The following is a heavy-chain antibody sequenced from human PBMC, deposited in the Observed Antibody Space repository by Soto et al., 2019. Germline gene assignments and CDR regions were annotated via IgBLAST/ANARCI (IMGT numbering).Heavy chain of an antibody. J-gene: IGHJ6*02. Sequence: ASVKVSCKASGYTFTSYYMHWVRQAPGQGLEWMGIINPSGGSTSYAQKFQGRVTMTRDTSTSTVYMELSSLRSEDTAVYYCARDTMTTVTDCYYGMDVWGQGTTVTVYS. CDR3: ARDTMTTVTDCYYGMDV. V-gene: IGHV1-46*01. CDR2: INPSGGST. D-gene: IGHD4-17*01. CDR1: GYTFTSYY.